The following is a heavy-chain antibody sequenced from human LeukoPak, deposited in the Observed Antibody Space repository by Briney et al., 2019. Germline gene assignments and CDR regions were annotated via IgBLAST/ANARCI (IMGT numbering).Heavy chain of an antibody. J-gene: IGHJ4*02. D-gene: IGHD1-1*01. CDR2: IESKTGGGTT. V-gene: IGHV3-15*04. CDR3: TTTEGTGTTGLFDY. CDR1: GFTFSNAW. Sequence: PGGSLRLSCAASGFTFSNAWMSWVRQAPGKGLEWVGRIESKTGGGTTDYAAPVKGRFTISRDDSKNTLYLQMNSLKTEDTAVYYFTTTEGTGTTGLFDYWGQGTLVTVSS.